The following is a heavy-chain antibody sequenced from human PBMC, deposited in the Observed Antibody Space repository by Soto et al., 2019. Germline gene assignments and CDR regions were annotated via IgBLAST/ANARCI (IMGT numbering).Heavy chain of an antibody. CDR1: GGSFSGYY. D-gene: IGHD2-2*01. Sequence: QVQLQQWGAGLLKPSETLSLTCAVYGGSFSGYYWSWIRQSAGKGLEWIGEINDSGRTNYNPSLKSRVTISEDTPKNQFSLRLSALTAADTAEYYCARTRCSRSGCQPNFDFWGQGTLVTVSS. CDR2: INDSGRT. J-gene: IGHJ4*02. CDR3: ARTRCSRSGCQPNFDF. V-gene: IGHV4-34*01.